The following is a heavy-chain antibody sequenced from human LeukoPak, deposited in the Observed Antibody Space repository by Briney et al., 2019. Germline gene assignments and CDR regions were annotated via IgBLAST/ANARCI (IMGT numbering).Heavy chain of an antibody. V-gene: IGHV4-61*01. J-gene: IGHJ3*02. CDR2: ISDSGGS. CDR1: GGSVSSGISY. D-gene: IGHD3-22*01. Sequence: SETLSLTCSVSGGSVSSGISYWSWIRQPPGEGLEWIAYISDSGGSHYNPSLRGRVTISLDTSKNQFSLRLTSVTAADTAVYYCARGRYYDSGGYDEAFDIWGQGTAVTVSS. CDR3: ARGRYYDSGGYDEAFDI.